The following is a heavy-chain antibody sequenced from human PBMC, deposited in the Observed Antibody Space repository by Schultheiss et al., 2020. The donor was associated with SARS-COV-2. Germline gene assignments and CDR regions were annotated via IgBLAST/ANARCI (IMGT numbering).Heavy chain of an antibody. Sequence: SETLSLTCTVSGGSISSYYWSWIRQPPGKGLEWIGSIYYSGSTYYNPSLKSRVTISVDTSKNQFSLKLSSVTAADTAVYYCARQEGTGANWGQGILVTVSS. CDR3: ARQEGTGAN. CDR2: IYYSGST. D-gene: IGHD3-10*01. CDR1: GGSISSYY. J-gene: IGHJ4*02. V-gene: IGHV4-59*05.